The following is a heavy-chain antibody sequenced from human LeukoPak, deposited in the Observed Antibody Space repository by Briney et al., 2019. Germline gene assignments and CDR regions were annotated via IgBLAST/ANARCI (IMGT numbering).Heavy chain of an antibody. Sequence: PGGSLRLSCAASGFTFSDFSMNWVRQAPGKGLEDISYINPNSRTIWYADSVKGRFTISRDNAKNSLYLQMDSLRAEDTAVYYCARDRSLIFGVVIIGYYFDYWGQGTLVTVSS. CDR1: GFTFSDFS. CDR2: INPNSRTI. J-gene: IGHJ4*02. D-gene: IGHD3-3*01. V-gene: IGHV3-48*01. CDR3: ARDRSLIFGVVIIGYYFDY.